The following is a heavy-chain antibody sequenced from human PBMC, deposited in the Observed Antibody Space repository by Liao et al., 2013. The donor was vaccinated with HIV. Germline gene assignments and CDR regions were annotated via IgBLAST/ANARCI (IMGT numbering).Heavy chain of an antibody. Sequence: QVQLQESGPGLVKPSQTLSLTCTVSGGSISSDNYYWSWIRQPAGKGLEWIGRIYNGGYTNYNPSLKSRVTISLDLSKNQLSLELTSVTAADTAVYYCARGSSGYFNVWGQGILVPVSS. CDR3: ARGSSGYFNV. CDR1: GGSISSDNYY. V-gene: IGHV4-61*02. D-gene: IGHD3-22*01. CDR2: IYNGGYT. J-gene: IGHJ4*02.